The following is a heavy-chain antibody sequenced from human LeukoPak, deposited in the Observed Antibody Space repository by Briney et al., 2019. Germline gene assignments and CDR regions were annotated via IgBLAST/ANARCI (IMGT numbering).Heavy chain of an antibody. CDR2: ISSSGSTI. J-gene: IGHJ4*02. CDR3: ARGVYYYVSSGYSLFDY. Sequence: GGSLRLSCAASGFTFSSYEMNWVRQAPGKGLEWVSYISSSGSTIYYADSVKGRFTISRDNAKNSLYLQMNSLRAEDTAVYYRARGVYYYVSSGYSLFDYWGQGTLVTVSS. V-gene: IGHV3-48*03. D-gene: IGHD3-22*01. CDR1: GFTFSSYE.